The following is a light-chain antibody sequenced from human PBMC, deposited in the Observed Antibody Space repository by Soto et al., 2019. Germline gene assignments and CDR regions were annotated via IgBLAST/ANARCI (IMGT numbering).Light chain of an antibody. CDR2: EVS. CDR3: TSYSRYSVLV. J-gene: IGLJ6*01. V-gene: IGLV2-14*01. CDR1: SSDIGGYKY. Sequence: LAQPASVSGSPGQSITISCTGTSSDIGGYKYVSWYQQHPGKAPKLIIFEVSNRPSEVSDRFSGSNSGNTASLTISGLQAEDEADYYCTSYSRYSVLVFGQGTMGTVL.